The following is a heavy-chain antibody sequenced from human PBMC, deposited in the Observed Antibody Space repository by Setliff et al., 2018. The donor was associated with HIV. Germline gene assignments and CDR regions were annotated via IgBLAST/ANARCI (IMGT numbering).Heavy chain of an antibody. CDR3: ARAPFRGGSFGWFDP. D-gene: IGHD2-15*01. CDR2: IHYSGRT. V-gene: IGHV4-31*03. Sequence: SETLSLTCTVSGDSISSGGFYCNWFRQYPEKGLEWIGWIHYSGRTNFNPSLRSRATISFDTSKNQFSLNLTSVTAADTAVYYCARAPFRGGSFGWFDPWGPGILVTVPQ. CDR1: GDSISSGGFY. J-gene: IGHJ5*02.